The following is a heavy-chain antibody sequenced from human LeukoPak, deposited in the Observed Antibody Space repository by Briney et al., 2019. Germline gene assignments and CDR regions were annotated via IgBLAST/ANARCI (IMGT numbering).Heavy chain of an antibody. CDR2: ISGSGGRT. V-gene: IGHV3-23*01. J-gene: IGHJ4*02. CDR3: AKDWEFSGGYYFDY. D-gene: IGHD3-10*01. Sequence: GGSLRLSCAASGFTFSSYAMSWARQAPGKGLEGVSSISGSGGRTFYADSVKGRFTISRDNSKNTVYLQMNSLRAEDTAVYYCAKDWEFSGGYYFDYWGQGTLVTVSS. CDR1: GFTFSSYA.